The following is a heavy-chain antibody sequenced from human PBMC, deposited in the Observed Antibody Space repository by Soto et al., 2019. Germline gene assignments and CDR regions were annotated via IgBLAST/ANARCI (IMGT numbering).Heavy chain of an antibody. V-gene: IGHV4-61*01. CDR2: IYYSGST. Sequence: QVQLQESGPGLVKPSETLSLTCTVSGGSVSSGSYYWSWIRQPPGKGLEWIGYIYYSGSTNYNPSLKRRVTISVDTSKNQFSLKLSAVTAADTAVYYCARDRGVITIFGVALYGMDVWGQGTTVTVSS. J-gene: IGHJ6*02. D-gene: IGHD3-3*01. CDR3: ARDRGVITIFGVALYGMDV. CDR1: GGSVSSGSYY.